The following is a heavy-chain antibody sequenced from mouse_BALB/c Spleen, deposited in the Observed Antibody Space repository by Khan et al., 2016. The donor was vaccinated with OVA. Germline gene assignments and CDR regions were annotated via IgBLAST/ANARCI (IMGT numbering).Heavy chain of an antibody. J-gene: IGHJ4*01. CDR1: GYSFTSYY. Sequence: MQLEESGPELMKPGASVKISCKASGYSFTSYYIHWVKQSHGKSLEWIGYIDPFNGGTSYNQKFKGKATLTLDKSSSTAYLHLSSLTSEDSAVYFYARGGLGLRAYAMDYWGQGTSVTVSS. CDR3: ARGGLGLRAYAMDY. V-gene: IGHV1S135*01. CDR2: IDPFNGGT. D-gene: IGHD3-1*01.